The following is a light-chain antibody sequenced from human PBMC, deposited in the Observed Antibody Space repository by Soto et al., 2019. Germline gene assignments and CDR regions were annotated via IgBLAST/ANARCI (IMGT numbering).Light chain of an antibody. CDR3: QQYGSSIT. CDR2: GAS. V-gene: IGKV3-20*01. J-gene: IGKJ5*01. Sequence: EIVLTQSPGTLSLSPWESATLSCRASQSVGTNVAWFQQKPGQPPRLLMYGASTWASGIPDRFSGSGSGTDFTLTISRLEPEDFAAYYCQQYGSSITFGQGTRLEIK. CDR1: QSVGTN.